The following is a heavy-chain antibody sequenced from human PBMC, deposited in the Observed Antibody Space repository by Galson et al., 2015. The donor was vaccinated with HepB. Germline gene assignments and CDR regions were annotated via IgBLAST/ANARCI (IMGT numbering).Heavy chain of an antibody. V-gene: IGHV3-9*01. J-gene: IGHJ3*02. CDR1: GFTFDDYA. Sequence: SLRLSCAASGFTFDDYAMHWVRQAPGKGLEWVSGISWNSGSIGYADSVKGRFTISRDNAKNSLYLQMNSLRAEDTALYYCAKGLGIVVVPAAPQVDDAFDIWGQGTMVTVSS. CDR3: AKGLGIVVVPAAPQVDDAFDI. D-gene: IGHD2-2*01. CDR2: ISWNSGSI.